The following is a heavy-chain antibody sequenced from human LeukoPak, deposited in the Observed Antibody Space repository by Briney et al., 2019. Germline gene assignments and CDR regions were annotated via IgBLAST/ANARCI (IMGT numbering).Heavy chain of an antibody. CDR1: GFTFSSYG. J-gene: IGHJ5*02. CDR3: ASDPTRGYSGYASETNWFDP. V-gene: IGHV3-30*02. Sequence: GGSLRLSCAASGFTFSSYGMHWVRQAPGKGLEWVAFIRYDGGNKYYTDSVKGRFTISRDNSKNTLYLQMNSLRAEDTAVYYCASDPTRGYSGYASETNWFDPWGQGTLVTVSS. CDR2: IRYDGGNK. D-gene: IGHD5-12*01.